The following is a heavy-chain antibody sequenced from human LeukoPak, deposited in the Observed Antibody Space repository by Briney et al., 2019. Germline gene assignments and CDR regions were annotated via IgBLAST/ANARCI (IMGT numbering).Heavy chain of an antibody. J-gene: IGHJ4*02. CDR2: IKQDGSEK. CDR1: GLSVSNYW. V-gene: IGHV3-7*01. Sequence: PGGSLRLSCVASGLSVSNYWMSWVRQAPGKGLEWVANIKQDGSEKYYVDSVKGRFTISRDTAKNSLYPQMDSLRAEDTAVYYCARDSDPRFDYWGQGTLVTVSS. CDR3: ARDSDPRFDY.